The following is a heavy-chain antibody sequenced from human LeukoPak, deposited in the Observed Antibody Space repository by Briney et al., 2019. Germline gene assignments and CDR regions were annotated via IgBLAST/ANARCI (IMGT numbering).Heavy chain of an antibody. J-gene: IGHJ4*02. Sequence: GGSLRLSCAASGLTFSSYAMSWVRQAPGKGLEWVSAISGSGGSTYYADSVKGRFTISRDNSKNTLYLQMNSLRAEDTAVYYCAKAHSGYETYYFDYWGQGTLVTVSS. V-gene: IGHV3-23*01. CDR2: ISGSGGST. CDR3: AKAHSGYETYYFDY. CDR1: GLTFSSYA. D-gene: IGHD5-12*01.